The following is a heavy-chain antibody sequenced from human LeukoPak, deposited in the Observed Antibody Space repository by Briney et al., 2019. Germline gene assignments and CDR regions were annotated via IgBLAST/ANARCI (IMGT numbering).Heavy chain of an antibody. D-gene: IGHD3-10*01. CDR3: ARDSDYGSGRADGVDI. V-gene: IGHV3-21*01. Sequence: GSLSLSCVVSGFPFNTYSMNWVRPAPGKGLEWVSSISSSSVYIHYADSVKGRFTISRDNAKKSLYLQMSSRRAEDRALYCCARDSDYGSGRADGVDIWGQGTMVTVSS. CDR1: GFPFNTYS. CDR2: ISSSSVYI. J-gene: IGHJ3*02.